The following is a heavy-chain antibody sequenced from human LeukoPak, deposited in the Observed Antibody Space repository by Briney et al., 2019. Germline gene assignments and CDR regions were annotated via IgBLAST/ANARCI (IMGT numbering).Heavy chain of an antibody. CDR2: IGRQGDSDAT. CDR3: AGDYNFLTGLNY. J-gene: IGHJ4*02. Sequence: GGSLKLSCAASGLTFSGSGIHWVRQASGKGLEWFGRIGRQGDSDATRYAASLKGKFTISRVDSRNTAYLQMNSPKTEDTAVYYCAGDYNFLTGLNYWGQGTLVTVSS. CDR1: GLTFSGSG. D-gene: IGHD3-9*01. V-gene: IGHV3-73*01.